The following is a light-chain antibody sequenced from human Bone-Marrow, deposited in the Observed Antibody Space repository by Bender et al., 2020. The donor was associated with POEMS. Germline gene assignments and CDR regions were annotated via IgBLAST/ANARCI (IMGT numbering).Light chain of an antibody. J-gene: IGLJ2*01. CDR2: EGS. CDR1: RSDVGGNNL. CDR3: CSYAGSGNFVV. Sequence: QSALTQPASVSGSPGRSITISCTGTRSDVGGNNLVSWYQQYPGKAPKLIIYEGSKRPSGVSNRFSGSKSGNTASLTISGLQAEDEADYHCCSYAGSGNFVVFGGGTKVTVL. V-gene: IGLV2-23*03.